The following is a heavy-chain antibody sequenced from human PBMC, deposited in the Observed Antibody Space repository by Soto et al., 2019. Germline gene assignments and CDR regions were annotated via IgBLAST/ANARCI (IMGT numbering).Heavy chain of an antibody. V-gene: IGHV3-30*03. D-gene: IGHD3-10*01. Sequence: QVQLVESGGGVVQPGRSLRLSCAASGFPFSSYGMHWGREAPGKGLEWVAVISYDGSNTYYADSVQGRFTISRDNSASTLYLQLNSLRPEDTAVYYCVGGQYDFDYRGQGTLVTVSP. CDR2: ISYDGSNT. J-gene: IGHJ4*02. CDR1: GFPFSSYG. CDR3: VGGQYDFDY.